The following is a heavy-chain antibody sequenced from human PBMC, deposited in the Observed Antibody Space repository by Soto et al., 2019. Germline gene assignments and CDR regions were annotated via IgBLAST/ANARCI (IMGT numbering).Heavy chain of an antibody. CDR3: ARGDVRVVASFDP. Sequence: GASVKVSCKASGFTFTGHYIHWVRQAPGQGLEWMGWINPNSGGTSYAQKFQGRVTMTRDTSISTAYMELSRLISDDTAVYYCARGDVRVVASFDPWGQGALVTVSS. CDR1: GFTFTGHY. J-gene: IGHJ5*02. V-gene: IGHV1-2*02. D-gene: IGHD2-15*01. CDR2: INPNSGGT.